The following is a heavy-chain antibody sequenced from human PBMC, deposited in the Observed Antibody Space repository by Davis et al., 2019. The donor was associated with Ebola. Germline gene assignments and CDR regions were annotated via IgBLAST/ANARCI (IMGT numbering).Heavy chain of an antibody. CDR3: AKHLWHYGSGSSFSDLDS. Sequence: GESLKISCAASGFTFSNYAMSWVRQSPGKGLEWVSGISGNGVSTYYADSVKGRFTISRDNSKNTLYLQMNGLRGEDTAVYYCAKHLWHYGSGSSFSDLDSWGQGTLVTVSS. CDR1: GFTFSNYA. J-gene: IGHJ4*02. V-gene: IGHV3-23*01. CDR2: ISGNGVST. D-gene: IGHD3-10*01.